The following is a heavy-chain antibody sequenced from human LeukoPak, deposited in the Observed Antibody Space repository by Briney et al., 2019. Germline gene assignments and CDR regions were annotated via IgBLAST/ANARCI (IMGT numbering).Heavy chain of an antibody. Sequence: GASVKVSCKASGYTFTSYYMHWVRQAPGQGLEWMGIINPSGGSTSYAQKFQGRVTMTRDMSTSTVYMELSSLRSEDTAVYYCARAAGSGGEIDYWGQGTLVTVSS. CDR1: GYTFTSYY. D-gene: IGHD2-15*01. J-gene: IGHJ4*02. CDR2: INPSGGST. V-gene: IGHV1-46*01. CDR3: ARAAGSGGEIDY.